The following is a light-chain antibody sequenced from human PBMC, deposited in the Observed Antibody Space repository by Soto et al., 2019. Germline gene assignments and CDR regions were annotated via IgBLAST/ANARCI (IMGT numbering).Light chain of an antibody. CDR1: SSDVGGYKY. Sequence: QSLLTQPASLSGSPRQSITISCTGTSSDVGGYKYVSWYQQHPGKAPKLIIYEVSNRPSGVSNRFSGSKSGNTASLTISGLQPEDEADYYCSSYTSGSTTVFGTGTKVTVL. V-gene: IGLV2-14*01. J-gene: IGLJ1*01. CDR2: EVS. CDR3: SSYTSGSTTV.